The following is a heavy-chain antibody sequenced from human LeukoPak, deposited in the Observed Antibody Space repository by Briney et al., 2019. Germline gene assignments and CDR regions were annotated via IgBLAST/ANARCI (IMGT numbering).Heavy chain of an antibody. V-gene: IGHV4-30-4*08. CDR3: ARAGDYVWGSYRP. CDR2: IYYSGST. CDR1: GGSISSGDYY. D-gene: IGHD3-16*02. J-gene: IGHJ5*02. Sequence: SQTLSLTCTVSGGSISSGDYYWSWIRQPPGKGLEWIGYIYYSGSTYYNPSLKSRVTISVDTSKNQFSLKLSSVTAADTAVYYCARAGDYVWGSYRPWGQGTLVTVSS.